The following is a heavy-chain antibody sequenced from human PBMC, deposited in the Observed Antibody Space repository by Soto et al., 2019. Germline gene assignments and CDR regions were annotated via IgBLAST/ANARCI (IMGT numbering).Heavy chain of an antibody. J-gene: IGHJ4*02. CDR2: IYSDGSGT. CDR1: GFTLSSYW. CDR3: ARGNSNALDY. D-gene: IGHD1-1*01. V-gene: IGHV3-74*01. Sequence: GGSLRLSCAASGFTLSSYWMHWVRQTPGKGLVWVSYIYSDGSGTSYADSVKGRFTISRDSGKNTLYLQVNSLTVDDTAVYYCARGNSNALDYWGQGTLVTVFS.